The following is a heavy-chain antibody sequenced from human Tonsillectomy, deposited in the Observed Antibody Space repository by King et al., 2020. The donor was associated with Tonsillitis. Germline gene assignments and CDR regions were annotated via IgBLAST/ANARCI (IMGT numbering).Heavy chain of an antibody. Sequence: QLQESGPGLVKPSETLSLTCTVSGGSISSSSYYWGWIRQPPGKGLEWIGSIYESGRTYYNPSLKSRVTISVDTSKNQFSLKLSSVTAADTAVYYCAGDAAVAGTGYWGQGTLVTVSS. CDR2: IYESGRT. CDR3: AGDAAVAGTGY. V-gene: IGHV4-39*01. J-gene: IGHJ4*02. D-gene: IGHD6-19*01. CDR1: GGSISSSSYY.